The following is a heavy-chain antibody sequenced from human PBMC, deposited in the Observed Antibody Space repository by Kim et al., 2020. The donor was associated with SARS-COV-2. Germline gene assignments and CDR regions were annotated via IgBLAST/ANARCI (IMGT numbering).Heavy chain of an antibody. D-gene: IGHD2-15*01. V-gene: IGHV3-48*03. Sequence: GGSLRLSCVGSGFTFSQYEMNWVRQAPGKGLAWISYISRAGTSIYFADSVRGRFTVARDNAKSSLYLQMYSLRVEDTAIFYCASSLVLSPLPSGYCAGGSCYFGDTWDPGTLVTVSS. CDR1: GFTFSQYE. J-gene: IGHJ5*02. CDR2: ISRAGTSI. CDR3: ASSLVLSPLPSGYCAGGSCYFGDT.